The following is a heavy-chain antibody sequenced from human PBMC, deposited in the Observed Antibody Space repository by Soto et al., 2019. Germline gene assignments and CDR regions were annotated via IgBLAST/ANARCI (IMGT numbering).Heavy chain of an antibody. CDR2: IWYDGSNK. V-gene: IGHV3-33*01. CDR1: GFTFSSYG. CDR3: ARDADAGYFGVVAHYYYYYGMDV. Sequence: GGSLRLSCAASGFTFSSYGMHWVRQAPGKGLEWVAVIWYDGSNKYNADTVKGRFTISRDNSKNKLYLQMNSLRAEDTAVYYCARDADAGYFGVVAHYYYYYGMDVWGQGTTVTVSS. J-gene: IGHJ6*02. D-gene: IGHD3-3*01.